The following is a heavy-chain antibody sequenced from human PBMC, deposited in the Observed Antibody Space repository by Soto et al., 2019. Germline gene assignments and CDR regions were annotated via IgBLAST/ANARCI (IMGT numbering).Heavy chain of an antibody. Sequence: GGSLRLSCAASGFTFSNYAMSWVRQAPGKGLEWVSTFTRSGNTYYADSVKGRFTISRDNSKNTLYLQMDSLRAEDTAVYYCAREFAPGSPNYDCWGLGTLVTVSS. V-gene: IGHV3-23*01. D-gene: IGHD3-10*01. CDR2: FTRSGNT. CDR3: AREFAPGSPNYDC. J-gene: IGHJ4*02. CDR1: GFTFSNYA.